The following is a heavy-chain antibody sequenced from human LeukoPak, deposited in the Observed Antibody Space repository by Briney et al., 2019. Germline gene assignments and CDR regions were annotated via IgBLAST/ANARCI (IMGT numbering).Heavy chain of an antibody. V-gene: IGHV4-39*01. CDR3: ARPGIVAAGGGYFDY. D-gene: IGHD6-13*01. J-gene: IGHJ4*02. Sequence: SETLSLTCTVSGGSISSSSYYWGWIRQPPGKGLEWIGSIYYSGSTYYNPSLKSRVTISVDTSKNQFSLKLSSVTAADTAVYYCARPGIVAAGGGYFDYWGQGTLVTVSS. CDR2: IYYSGST. CDR1: GGSISSSSYY.